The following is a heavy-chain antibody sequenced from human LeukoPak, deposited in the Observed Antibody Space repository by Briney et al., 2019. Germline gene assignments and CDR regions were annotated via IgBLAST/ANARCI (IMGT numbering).Heavy chain of an antibody. V-gene: IGHV4-61*01. Sequence: SETLSRTCTVSGGSISTANYYWSWIRQPPGKGLEWIAYIYYSGSPNYNPSLTSRDTISVDTSKNQFSLKLSSVTAADTAVYYCARVYYSNSYDYWYFDLWGRGTLVTVSS. D-gene: IGHD6-13*01. CDR2: IYYSGSP. J-gene: IGHJ2*01. CDR3: ARVYYSNSYDYWYFDL. CDR1: GGSISTANYY.